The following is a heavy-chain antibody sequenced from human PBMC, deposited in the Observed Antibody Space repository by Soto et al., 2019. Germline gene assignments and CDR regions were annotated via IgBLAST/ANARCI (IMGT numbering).Heavy chain of an antibody. D-gene: IGHD1-26*01. CDR1: GYIFTGYF. CDR3: ARITWGRVHYYGMDV. V-gene: IGHV1-2*02. CDR2: INPNTSAT. J-gene: IGHJ6*02. Sequence: ASVKVSCKASGYIFTGYFIQWLRQAPGQGLEWMGWINPNTSATNYAQKFQGRVTMTRDTSLGTAYMELTSLRPDDTALYYCARITWGRVHYYGMDVWGQGTTVTVSS.